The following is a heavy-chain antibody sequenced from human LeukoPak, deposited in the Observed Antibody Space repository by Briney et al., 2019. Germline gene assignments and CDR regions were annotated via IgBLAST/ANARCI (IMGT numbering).Heavy chain of an antibody. CDR1: GFTFSSYG. CDR3: ASSEGGYIDY. Sequence: GGSLRLSCAASGFTFSSYGMHWVRQAPGKGLEWVAVIWYDGSNKYYADSVKGRFTISRDNSKNTLYLQMNSLRAVDTAVYYCASSEGGYIDYWGQGTLVTVSS. CDR2: IWYDGSNK. V-gene: IGHV3-33*01. D-gene: IGHD2-15*01. J-gene: IGHJ4*02.